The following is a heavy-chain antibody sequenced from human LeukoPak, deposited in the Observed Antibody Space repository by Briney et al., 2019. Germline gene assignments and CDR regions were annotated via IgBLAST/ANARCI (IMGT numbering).Heavy chain of an antibody. J-gene: IGHJ4*02. V-gene: IGHV3-21*01. CDR2: ISSSSSYI. Sequence: GGSLRLSCAASGFTFSSYSMNWVRQAPGKGLEWVSSISSSSSYIYYADSVRGRFTISRDNAKNSLYLQMNSLRAEDTAVYYCARDRWKVTNDYWGQGTLVTVSS. D-gene: IGHD4-17*01. CDR3: ARDRWKVTNDY. CDR1: GFTFSSYS.